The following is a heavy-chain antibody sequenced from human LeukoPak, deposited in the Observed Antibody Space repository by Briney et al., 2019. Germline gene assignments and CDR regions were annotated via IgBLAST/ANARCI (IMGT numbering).Heavy chain of an antibody. D-gene: IGHD5-12*01. CDR3: ARLARGLHFDY. Sequence: SETLSLTCTVSGGSISSYYWSWIRQPPGKGLEWIGYIYYSGSTNYNPSLKSRVTISVDTSKNQFSLKLSSVTAADTAVYYCARLARGLHFDYWGQGTLVTVSS. J-gene: IGHJ4*02. CDR2: IYYSGST. CDR1: GGSISSYY. V-gene: IGHV4-59*08.